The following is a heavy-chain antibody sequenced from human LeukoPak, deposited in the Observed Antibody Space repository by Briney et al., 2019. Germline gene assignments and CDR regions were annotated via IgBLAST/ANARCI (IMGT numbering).Heavy chain of an antibody. CDR2: IYSGGST. V-gene: IGHV3-66*01. CDR1: GFTVSSNY. D-gene: IGHD3-10*01. J-gene: IGHJ6*03. CDR3: ARAMVVRGLIMDV. Sequence: GGSLRLSCAASGFTVSSNYMSWVRKAPGKGLEWVSVIYSGGSTYYADSVKGRFTISRDNSKNTLYLQMNSLRAEDTTVYYCARAMVVRGLIMDVWGKGTTVTVSS.